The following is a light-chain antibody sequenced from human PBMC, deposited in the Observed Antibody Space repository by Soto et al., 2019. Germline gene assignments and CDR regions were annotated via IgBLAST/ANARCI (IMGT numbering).Light chain of an antibody. Sequence: QSVLTQPASVSGSPGQSITISCTGTSSDIGGHHFVSWYQQQSGKAPKLVIYEVTDRPSGVSDRFSGSKSGNTASLTISGLQPEDEADYYCSSYTSSNLYVFGTGTKVTVL. CDR1: SSDIGGHHF. J-gene: IGLJ1*01. V-gene: IGLV2-14*01. CDR3: SSYTSSNLYV. CDR2: EVT.